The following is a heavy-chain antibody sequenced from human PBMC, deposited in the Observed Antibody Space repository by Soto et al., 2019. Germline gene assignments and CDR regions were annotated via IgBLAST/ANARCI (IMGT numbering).Heavy chain of an antibody. Sequence: SETLSLTCTVSGDSITDYFSNWFRQPPGKGLEWIGHVSYSGSTHYNPSLRSRATISVDASKNQFSLKVTSVTAADTAVYWCARDSRLVQIPSSNRYYYPGMDVWGQGTPVTVSS. CDR3: ARDSRLVQIPSSNRYYYPGMDV. J-gene: IGHJ6*02. CDR2: VSYSGST. V-gene: IGHV4-59*01. CDR1: GDSITDYF. D-gene: IGHD2-2*01.